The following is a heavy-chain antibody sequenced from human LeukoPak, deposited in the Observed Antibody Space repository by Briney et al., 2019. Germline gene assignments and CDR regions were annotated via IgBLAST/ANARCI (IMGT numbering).Heavy chain of an antibody. CDR2: IYYSGST. V-gene: IGHV4-39*07. J-gene: IGHJ3*02. CDR3: ASSDTAMVVNAFDI. D-gene: IGHD5-18*01. Sequence: SETLSLTCTVSGGSISSSSYYWGWIRQPPGKGLEWIGSIYYSGSTYYNPSLKSRVTISVDTSKNQFSLKLSSVTAADTAVYYCASSDTAMVVNAFDIWGQGTMVTVSS. CDR1: GGSISSSSYY.